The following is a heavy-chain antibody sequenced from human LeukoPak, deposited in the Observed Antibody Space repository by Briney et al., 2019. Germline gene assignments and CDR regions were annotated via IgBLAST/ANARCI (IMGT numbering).Heavy chain of an antibody. J-gene: IGHJ6*02. CDR2: FDPEDGET. V-gene: IGHV1-24*01. D-gene: IGHD6-19*01. CDR1: GYTLTELS. Sequence: ASVKVSCKVSGYTLTELSMHWVRQAPGKGLEWMGGFDPEDGETIYAQKFQGRVTTTEDTFTDTAYMELSSLRSEDTAVYYCATGGHSSGWYSYYYGMDVWGQGTTVTVSS. CDR3: ATGGHSSGWYSYYYGMDV.